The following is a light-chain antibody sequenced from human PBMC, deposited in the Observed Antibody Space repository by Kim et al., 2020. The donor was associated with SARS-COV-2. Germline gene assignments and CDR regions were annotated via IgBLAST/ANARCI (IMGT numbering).Light chain of an antibody. V-gene: IGKV3D-20*02. CDR3: QRCHTPPRT. Sequence: EIVLTQSPATLSLSPGERATLSCRASQSVSSYYLAWYQQTPGQAPRLLIYDVSNRATGLPDRFSESGSGTDFTLTISILEPEDVAVYYWQRCHTPPRTFGQGTKVEIK. CDR2: DVS. J-gene: IGKJ1*01. CDR1: QSVSSYY.